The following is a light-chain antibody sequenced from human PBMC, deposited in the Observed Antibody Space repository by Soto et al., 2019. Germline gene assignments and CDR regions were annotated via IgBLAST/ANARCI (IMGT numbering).Light chain of an antibody. V-gene: IGKV1-39*01. J-gene: IGKJ1*01. CDR3: QQTYSPSWT. Sequence: DIQMTQSPASLSAVVGDRVTVSCRASQNIRNYLNWYQHRPGEAPKVLIYAASRLESVVPSRFRGSGGGTDFTLTISSLQPEDFATYYCQQTYSPSWTFGQGTKVEIK. CDR2: AAS. CDR1: QNIRNY.